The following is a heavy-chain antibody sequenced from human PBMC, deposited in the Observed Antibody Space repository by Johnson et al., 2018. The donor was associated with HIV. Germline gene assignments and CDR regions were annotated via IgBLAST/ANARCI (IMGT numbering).Heavy chain of an antibody. J-gene: IGHJ3*02. D-gene: IGHD3-16*01. CDR2: FYSGANT. CDR1: GFNFNDNY. CDR3: AASSAALVRGGDDGFDI. V-gene: IGHV3-66*02. Sequence: EVQLVESGGGLVKPGGSLRLSCAASGFNFNDNYMGWIRQAPGKGLEWVSVFYSGANTYYADSVKGRFTISRDNSKNTLYLQMNSRRAGDTAVYYCAASSAALVRGGDDGFDIWGQGTMVTVSA.